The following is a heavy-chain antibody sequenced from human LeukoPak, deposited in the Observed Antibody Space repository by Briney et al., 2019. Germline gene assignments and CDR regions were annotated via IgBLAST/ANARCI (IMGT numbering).Heavy chain of an antibody. D-gene: IGHD3-22*01. V-gene: IGHV1-2*02. J-gene: IGHJ6*02. CDR2: INPNSGGT. CDR1: GYTFTGYY. Sequence: GASVKVSCKASGYTFTGYYMHWVRQAPGQGLEWMGWINPNSGGTNYAQKFQGRVTMTRDTSISTAYMELSRLRSDDTAVYYCARDQWKYYYDSSGRPYYYYYYGMDVWGQGTTVTVSS. CDR3: ARDQWKYYYDSSGRPYYYYYYGMDV.